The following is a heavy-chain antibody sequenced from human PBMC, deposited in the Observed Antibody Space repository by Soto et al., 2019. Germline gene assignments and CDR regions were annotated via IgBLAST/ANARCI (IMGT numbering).Heavy chain of an antibody. CDR1: GFTFNDYW. CDR3: ASGWGGNGAVFDY. CDR2: IKQYGSEK. D-gene: IGHD5-12*01. Sequence: GGSLRLSCAASGFTFNDYWMIWVRQAPGKGLEWVANIKQYGSEKYYVDSVKGRFTISRDNTKNSVYLQMNSLRAEDTAVYYCASGWGGNGAVFDYWGHGTLVTVSS. J-gene: IGHJ4*01. V-gene: IGHV3-7*05.